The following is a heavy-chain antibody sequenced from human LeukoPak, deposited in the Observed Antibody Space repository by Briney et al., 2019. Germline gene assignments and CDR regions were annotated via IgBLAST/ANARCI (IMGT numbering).Heavy chain of an antibody. CDR2: ISGSSSYT. Sequence: PGGSLRLSCAASGFTFSGYDMNWVRQAPGKGLEWVSSISGSSSYTYYADSMKGRFTISRDNGKNSLYLQMNSLRAEDTAVYFCARGSSNVAARNNWFDPWGQGNLVTVSS. CDR1: GFTFSGYD. D-gene: IGHD6-6*01. CDR3: ARGSSNVAARNNWFDP. J-gene: IGHJ5*02. V-gene: IGHV3-21*01.